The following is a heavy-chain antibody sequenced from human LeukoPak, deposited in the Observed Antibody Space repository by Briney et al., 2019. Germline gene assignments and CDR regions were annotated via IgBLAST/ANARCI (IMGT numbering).Heavy chain of an antibody. CDR2: INHSGST. J-gene: IGHJ4*02. D-gene: IGHD6-13*01. CDR1: GGSFSGYY. Sequence: SETLSLTCAVYGGSFSGYYGSWIRQPPGKGLEWIGEINHSGSTNYNPSLKSRVTISVDTSKNQFSLKLSSVTAADTAVYYCASNYRPGIAYQGDYWGQGTLVTVSS. V-gene: IGHV4-34*01. CDR3: ASNYRPGIAYQGDY.